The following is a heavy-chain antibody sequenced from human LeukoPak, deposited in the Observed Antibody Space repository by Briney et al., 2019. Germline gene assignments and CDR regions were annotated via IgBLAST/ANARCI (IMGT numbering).Heavy chain of an antibody. CDR1: GFTFCNAW. V-gene: IGHV3-15*01. J-gene: IGHJ4*02. CDR2: IKSKTDGGTT. D-gene: IGHD3-22*01. Sequence: GGSLRLSCAASGFTFCNAWMSWVRQAREKVLEGVGRIKSKTDGGTTDYAAPVKGRFTISRDDSKNTLYLQMNSLKTEDTAVYYCTTILYDSSGYYYFDYWGQGTLVTVSS. CDR3: TTILYDSSGYYYFDY.